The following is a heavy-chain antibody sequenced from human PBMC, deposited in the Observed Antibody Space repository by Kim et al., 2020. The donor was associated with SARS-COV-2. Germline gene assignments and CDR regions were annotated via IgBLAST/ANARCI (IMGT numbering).Heavy chain of an antibody. CDR3: ARRALGMWYFDN. CDR1: AGSISSGSVY. Sequence: SETLSLTCTVSAGSISSGSVYWTWIRQPAGKGLEWIGRIYTTGNTNYNPSLKSRVTISVDTSKNHFSLKLTSVTAADTAVYYCARRALGMWYFDNWGQGTLVTVSS. V-gene: IGHV4-61*02. D-gene: IGHD7-27*01. J-gene: IGHJ4*02. CDR2: IYTTGNT.